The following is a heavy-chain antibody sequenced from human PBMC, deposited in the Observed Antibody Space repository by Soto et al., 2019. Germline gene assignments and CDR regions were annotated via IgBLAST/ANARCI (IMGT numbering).Heavy chain of an antibody. D-gene: IGHD2-15*01. V-gene: IGHV1-2*04. Sequence: ASVKVSCKASGYTFTGYYMHWVRQAPGQGLEWMGWINPNSGGTNYAQKFQGWVTMTRDTSISTAYMELSRLRSDDTAVYYCARDLGGYCSGGSCYFFDYWGQGTLVTVSS. CDR2: INPNSGGT. J-gene: IGHJ4*02. CDR1: GYTFTGYY. CDR3: ARDLGGYCSGGSCYFFDY.